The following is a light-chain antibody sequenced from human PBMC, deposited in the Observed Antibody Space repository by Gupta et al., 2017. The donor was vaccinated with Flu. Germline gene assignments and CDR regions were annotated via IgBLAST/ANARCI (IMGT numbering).Light chain of an antibody. CDR3: CSFAGSYTWV. J-gene: IGLJ3*02. V-gene: IGLV2-11*01. CDR2: DVT. CDR1: SSDVGGYNY. Sequence: QSALTQPRSVSGSPGQSVTIPCTGTSSDVGGYNYVSWYQQHPGKAPKVMIYDVTKRPSGVPDRFSGSKSGNTASLTISELQAEDEADYYCCSFAGSYTWVFGGGTKVTVL.